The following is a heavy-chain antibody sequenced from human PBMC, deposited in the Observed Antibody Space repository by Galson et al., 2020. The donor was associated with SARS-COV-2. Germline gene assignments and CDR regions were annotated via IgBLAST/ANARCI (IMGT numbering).Heavy chain of an antibody. CDR1: GFTFSSYG. Sequence: GESLKISCAASGFTFSSYGMHWVRQAPGKGLEWVAVISYDGSNKYYADSVKGRFTISRDNSKNTLYLQMNSLRAEDTAVYYCAKRGGYWELLFSGGMDVWGQGTTVTVSS. J-gene: IGHJ6*02. CDR2: ISYDGSNK. D-gene: IGHD1-26*01. V-gene: IGHV3-30*18. CDR3: AKRGGYWELLFSGGMDV.